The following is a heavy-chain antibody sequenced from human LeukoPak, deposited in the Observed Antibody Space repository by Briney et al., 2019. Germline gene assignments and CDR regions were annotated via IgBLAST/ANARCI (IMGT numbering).Heavy chain of an antibody. V-gene: IGHV1-18*01. CDR1: GYTFTSYG. CDR2: ISAYNGNT. Sequence: ASVKVSCKASGYTFTSYGISWVRQAPGQGLEWMGWISAYNGNTNYAQKLQGRVTMTTDTSTSTAYMELRSLRSDDTAVYYCATKGATITWGYFDYWGQGTLVTVSS. J-gene: IGHJ4*02. CDR3: ATKGATITWGYFDY. D-gene: IGHD5-12*01.